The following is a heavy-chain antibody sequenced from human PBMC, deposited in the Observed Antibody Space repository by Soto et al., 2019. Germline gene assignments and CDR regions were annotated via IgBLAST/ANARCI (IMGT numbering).Heavy chain of an antibody. Sequence: QVQLVESGGGVVQPGRSLRLSCAASGFTFSSYAMHWVRQAPGKGLEWVAVISYAGSNKYYADSVKGRFTISRDNSKNTLFLQMHSLIAEDTAVYYCARPLWRDDYNWGYFDLWGRGTLVTVSS. CDR1: GFTFSSYA. CDR2: ISYAGSNK. CDR3: ARPLWRDDYNWGYFDL. D-gene: IGHD4-4*01. V-gene: IGHV3-30-3*01. J-gene: IGHJ2*01.